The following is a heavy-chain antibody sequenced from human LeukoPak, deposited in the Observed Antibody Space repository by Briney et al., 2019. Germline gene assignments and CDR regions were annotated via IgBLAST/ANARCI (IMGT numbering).Heavy chain of an antibody. CDR3: ARGPGGYDN. J-gene: IGHJ4*01. CDR2: IFGGGST. Sequence: GGSVRLSCAASGFTVSSNYMTWVRQAPGKGLEWVSVIFGGGSTYNADSVKGRFTISRDNSKNTLFLQMNSLRVEDTAVYYCARGPGGYDNWGQGTLLTVPS. D-gene: IGHD3-16*01. V-gene: IGHV3-66*01. CDR1: GFTVSSNY.